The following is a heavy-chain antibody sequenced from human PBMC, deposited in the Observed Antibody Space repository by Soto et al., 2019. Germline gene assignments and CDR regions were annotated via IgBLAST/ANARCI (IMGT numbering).Heavy chain of an antibody. V-gene: IGHV4-4*02. Sequence: TLSLTCAVSGGSISSSNWWSWVRQPPGKGLEWIGEIYHSGSTNYNPSLKSRVTISVDKSKNQFSLKLSSVTAADTAVYYCARTSPRLYDFWSGYYLDYWGQGTLVTVSS. CDR3: ARTSPRLYDFWSGYYLDY. CDR2: IYHSGST. CDR1: GGSISSSNW. D-gene: IGHD3-3*01. J-gene: IGHJ4*02.